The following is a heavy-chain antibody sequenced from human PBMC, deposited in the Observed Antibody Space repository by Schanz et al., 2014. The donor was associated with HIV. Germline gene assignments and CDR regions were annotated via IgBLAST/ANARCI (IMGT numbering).Heavy chain of an antibody. CDR3: ARVFGRTYGLPDY. V-gene: IGHV3-21*04. Sequence: EVQLVESGGGLVKPGGSLRLSCAASGFTLSSYSMNWVRQAPGKGLEWVSGIRVSGSGTYYADSVKGRFTISRDNADNSLYLQMNSLRAEDTAVYYCARVFGRTYGLPDYWGQGTLVTVSS. CDR1: GFTLSSYS. J-gene: IGHJ4*02. CDR2: IRVSGSGT. D-gene: IGHD3-10*01.